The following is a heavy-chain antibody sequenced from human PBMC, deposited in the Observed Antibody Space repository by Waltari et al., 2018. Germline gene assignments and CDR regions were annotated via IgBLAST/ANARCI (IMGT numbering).Heavy chain of an antibody. CDR1: GYSISSGYY. J-gene: IGHJ4*02. Sequence: QVQLQESGPGLVKPSETLSLTCAVSGYSISSGYYWGWIRQPPGKGLEWIGSIYHSGSTDYNPSLKSRVTISVDTSKNQFSLKLSSVTAADTAVYYCARDKRGTAMVTHWGQGTLVTVSS. CDR2: IYHSGST. D-gene: IGHD5-18*01. CDR3: ARDKRGTAMVTH. V-gene: IGHV4-38-2*02.